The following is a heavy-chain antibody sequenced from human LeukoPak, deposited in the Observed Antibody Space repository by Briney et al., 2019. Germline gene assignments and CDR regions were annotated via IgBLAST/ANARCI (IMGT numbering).Heavy chain of an antibody. CDR2: INPNSGGT. D-gene: IGHD4-17*01. Sequence: ASVKVSCKASGYTSTGYYMRWVRQAPGQGLEWMGWINPNSGGTNYAQKFQGRVTMTRDTSISTAYMELSRLRSDDTAVYYCATPRGGYGEACGYWGQGTRVSVSS. J-gene: IGHJ4*02. CDR1: GYTSTGYY. CDR3: ATPRGGYGEACGY. V-gene: IGHV1-2*02.